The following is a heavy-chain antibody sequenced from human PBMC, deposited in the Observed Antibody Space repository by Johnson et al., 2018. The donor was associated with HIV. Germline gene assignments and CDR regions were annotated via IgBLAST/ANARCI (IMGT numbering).Heavy chain of an antibody. Sequence: VQLMESGGGLVEPGGSLRLSCAASGFTFSSYAMSWVRQAPGKGLEWVSTISNSDGSDTRYADSVKGRFTISRDNAKTTLYLQMNSLRAEDTAVYYCAREVNAFDIWGQGTVVTVSS. CDR2: ISNSDGSDT. J-gene: IGHJ3*02. CDR1: GFTFSSYA. D-gene: IGHD3-22*01. CDR3: AREVNAFDI. V-gene: IGHV3-23*01.